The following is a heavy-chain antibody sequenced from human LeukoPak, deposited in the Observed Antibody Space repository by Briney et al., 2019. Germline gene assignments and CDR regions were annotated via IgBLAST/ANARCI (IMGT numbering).Heavy chain of an antibody. V-gene: IGHV1-18*01. J-gene: IGHJ3*02. Sequence: AASVKVSCKAPGYTFTSYGISWVRQAPGQGLEWMGWISAYNGNTNYAQKLQGRVTMTTDTSTSTAYMELRSLRSDDTAVYYCARSRIAVALDAFDIWGQGTMVTVSS. CDR1: GYTFTSYG. CDR3: ARSRIAVALDAFDI. D-gene: IGHD6-19*01. CDR2: ISAYNGNT.